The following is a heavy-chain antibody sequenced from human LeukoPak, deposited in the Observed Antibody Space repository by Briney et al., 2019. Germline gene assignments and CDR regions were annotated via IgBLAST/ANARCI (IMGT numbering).Heavy chain of an antibody. V-gene: IGHV4-34*01. CDR3: ARANSSSWYRGLLDY. CDR1: GGSFSGYY. CDR2: INHSGST. Sequence: SETLSLSCAVYGGSFSGYYWSWIRQPPGKGLEWIGEINHSGSTNYNPSLKSRVTISVDTSKNQFALKLSPVTAADTAVYYCARANSSSWYRGLLDYWGQGTLVTVSS. J-gene: IGHJ4*02. D-gene: IGHD6-13*01.